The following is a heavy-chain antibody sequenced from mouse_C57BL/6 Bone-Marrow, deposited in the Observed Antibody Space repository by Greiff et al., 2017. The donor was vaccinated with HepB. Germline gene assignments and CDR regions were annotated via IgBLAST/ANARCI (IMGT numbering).Heavy chain of an antibody. Sequence: EVQRVESGGGLVKPGGSLKLSCAASGFTFSDYGMHWVRQAPEKGLEWVAYISSGSSTIYYADTVKGRFTISRDNAKNTPFLQMTSLRSEDTAMYYCARRLRRPHYYAMDYWGQGTSVTVSS. CDR2: ISSGSSTI. D-gene: IGHD2-2*01. CDR1: GFTFSDYG. CDR3: ARRLRRPHYYAMDY. V-gene: IGHV5-17*01. J-gene: IGHJ4*01.